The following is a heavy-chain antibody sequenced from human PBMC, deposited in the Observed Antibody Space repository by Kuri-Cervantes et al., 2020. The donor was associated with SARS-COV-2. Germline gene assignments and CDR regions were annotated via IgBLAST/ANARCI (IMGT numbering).Heavy chain of an antibody. CDR2: IYSCGST. CDR1: GFTVSSNY. V-gene: IGHV3-66*02. CDR3: ARCPSSSWYSDAFDI. J-gene: IGHJ3*02. D-gene: IGHD6-13*01. Sequence: GESLKISCAASGFTVSSNYMSWVRQAPGKGLEWVSVIYSCGSTYYADSVKGRFTISRDNAKNSLYLQMNSLRAEDTAVYYCARCPSSSWYSDAFDIWGQGTMVTVSS.